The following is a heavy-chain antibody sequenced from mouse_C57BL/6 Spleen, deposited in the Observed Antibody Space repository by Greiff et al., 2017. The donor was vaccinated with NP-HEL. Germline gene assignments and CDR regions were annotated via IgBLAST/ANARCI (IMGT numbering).Heavy chain of an antibody. V-gene: IGHV5-4*03. Sequence: DVKLVESGGGLVKPGGSLKLSCAASGFTFSSYAMSWVRQTPEKRLEWVATISDGGSYTYYPDNVKGRFTISRDNAKNNLYLQMSHLKSEDTAMYYCARGVITTVVESAMDYWGQGTSVTVSS. D-gene: IGHD1-1*01. CDR3: ARGVITTVVESAMDY. CDR2: ISDGGSYT. J-gene: IGHJ4*01. CDR1: GFTFSSYA.